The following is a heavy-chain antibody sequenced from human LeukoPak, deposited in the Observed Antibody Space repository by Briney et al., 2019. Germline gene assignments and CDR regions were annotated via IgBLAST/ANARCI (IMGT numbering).Heavy chain of an antibody. CDR2: IYPGNSNT. CDR3: ARRSGPNFYYYAMDV. D-gene: IGHD2-15*01. V-gene: IGHV5-51*01. J-gene: IGHJ6*02. CDR1: GYRFSDFW. Sequence: GESLKISCKGSGYRFSDFWIDWVRQMPGRGLEWMGVIYPGNSNTAYSPSFQGQVTISADKSISTAYLQWSSLKASDTAIFYCARRSGPNFYYYAMDVWGQGTMVTVSS.